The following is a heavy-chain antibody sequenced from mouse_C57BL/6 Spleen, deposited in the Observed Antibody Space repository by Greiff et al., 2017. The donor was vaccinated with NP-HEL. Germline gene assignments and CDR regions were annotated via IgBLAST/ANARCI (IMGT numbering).Heavy chain of an antibody. J-gene: IGHJ1*03. CDR2: INPNNGGT. CDR3: ARSGTTVVATEYFEV. Sequence: VQLQQSGPELVKPGASVKIPCKASGYTFTDYNMDWVKQSHGKSLEWIGDINPNNGGTIYNQKFKGKATLTVDKSSSTAYMELRSLTSEDTAVYYCARSGTTVVATEYFEVWGTGTTVTVSS. D-gene: IGHD1-1*01. CDR1: GYTFTDYN. V-gene: IGHV1-18*01.